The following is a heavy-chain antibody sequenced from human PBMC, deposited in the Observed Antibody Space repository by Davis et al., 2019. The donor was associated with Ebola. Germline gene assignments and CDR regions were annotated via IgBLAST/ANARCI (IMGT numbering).Heavy chain of an antibody. J-gene: IGHJ4*02. D-gene: IGHD5-12*01. CDR2: INPILGAA. CDR3: SEQGFSGYTYFDS. CDR1: GGTFSDYT. V-gene: IGHV1-69*08. Sequence: SVKVSCKASGGTFSDYTFTWVRQAPGQGLEWMGRINPILGAADYAPTFQRRVTITADKSTVTAYLKLSSLTSEDTAVYYCSEQGFSGYTYFDSWGQGTLVTVSS.